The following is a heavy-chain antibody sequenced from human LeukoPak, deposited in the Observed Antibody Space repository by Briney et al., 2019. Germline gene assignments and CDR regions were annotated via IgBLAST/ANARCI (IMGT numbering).Heavy chain of an antibody. J-gene: IGHJ2*01. CDR3: ARLEGAVADILHWYFDL. V-gene: IGHV4-39*01. CDR1: GGSISSSSYY. Sequence: PSETLSLTCTVSGGSISSSSYYWGWIRQPPGKGLEWIGCIYFSGGTYYNPSLKSRVTISVDTSKNQFSLKLSSVTGADTAVYYCARLEGAVADILHWYFDLWGRGTLVTVSS. D-gene: IGHD6-19*01. CDR2: IYFSGGT.